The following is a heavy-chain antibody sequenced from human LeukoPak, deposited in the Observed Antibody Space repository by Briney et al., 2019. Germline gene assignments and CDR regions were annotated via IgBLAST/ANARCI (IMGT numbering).Heavy chain of an antibody. CDR2: IRYDGRNK. J-gene: IGHJ4*02. D-gene: IGHD3-10*01. CDR1: GFTFSNYG. Sequence: QPGGSLRLSCAASGFTFSNYGMHWVRQAPGKGLEWVTFIRYDGRNKYYVDSVKGRFSISRDNSKNTLYLQMNSLRVDDTAVYFCARARPYGHFFDYWGQGSLLTVSS. CDR3: ARARPYGHFFDY. V-gene: IGHV3-30*02.